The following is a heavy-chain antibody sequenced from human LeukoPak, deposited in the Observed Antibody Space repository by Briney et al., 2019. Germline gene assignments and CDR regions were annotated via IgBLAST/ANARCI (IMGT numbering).Heavy chain of an antibody. CDR1: GFTFSSYS. J-gene: IGHJ6*04. CDR2: ISSSSSYI. CDR3: ARDGGSGSYSYYYYYGMDV. Sequence: PGGSLRLSCAASGFTFSSYSMNWVRQAPGKGLERVSSISSSSSYIYYADSVKGRFTISRDNAKNSLYLQMNSLRAEDTAVYYCARDGGSGSYSYYYYYGMDVWGKGTTVTVSS. D-gene: IGHD3-10*01. V-gene: IGHV3-21*01.